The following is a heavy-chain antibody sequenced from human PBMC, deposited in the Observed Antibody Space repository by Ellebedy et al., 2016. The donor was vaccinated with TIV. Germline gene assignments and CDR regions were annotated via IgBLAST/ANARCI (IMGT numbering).Heavy chain of an antibody. Sequence: GGSLRLXXAASGFTFSSYAMRWVRQAPGKGLEWVSRISGNSISTYYADSVKGRFTISRDYSKNTLHLQMNSLRAEDTAIYYCAKGPSLYCSGGTCYVDYWGQGTLVTVSS. CDR3: AKGPSLYCSGGTCYVDY. CDR2: ISGNSIST. D-gene: IGHD2-15*01. V-gene: IGHV3-23*01. CDR1: GFTFSSYA. J-gene: IGHJ4*02.